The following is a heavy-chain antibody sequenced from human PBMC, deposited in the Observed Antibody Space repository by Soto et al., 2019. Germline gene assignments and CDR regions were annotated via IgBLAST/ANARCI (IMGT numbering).Heavy chain of an antibody. Sequence: AGGSVRLSCVASRFTFTSYAMSWVRQAPGKGLEWVAAISASGGATIHADSVKGRLTISRDNSKNTLYLQMNSLRAEDTAVYYCAKDVEGGSLFRGAFDYWGQGTQVTVSS. D-gene: IGHD1-26*01. V-gene: IGHV3-23*01. CDR2: ISASGGAT. CDR1: RFTFTSYA. CDR3: AKDVEGGSLFRGAFDY. J-gene: IGHJ4*02.